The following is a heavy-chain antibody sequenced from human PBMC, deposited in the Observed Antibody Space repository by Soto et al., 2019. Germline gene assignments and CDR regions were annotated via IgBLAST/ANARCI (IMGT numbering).Heavy chain of an antibody. J-gene: IGHJ4*02. Sequence: QVQLVQSGAEVKKPGSSVKVSCKASGGTFSTYAIDWVRQAPGQGLEWMGGIIPLFGTAKYAQNFQGRMTITADESTNTTYMELRSLRSQDTAVYYCARGVHYDRSGYYYFYWGQGTLVTVSS. CDR3: ARGVHYDRSGYYYFY. CDR1: GGTFSTYA. D-gene: IGHD3-22*01. CDR2: IIPLFGTA. V-gene: IGHV1-69*01.